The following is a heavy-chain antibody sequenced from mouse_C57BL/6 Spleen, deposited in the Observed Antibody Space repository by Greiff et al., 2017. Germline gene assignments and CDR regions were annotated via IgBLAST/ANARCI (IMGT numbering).Heavy chain of an antibody. V-gene: IGHV1-55*01. CDR3: ARRNYRYFDV. J-gene: IGHJ1*03. Sequence: QVHVKQPGAELVKPGASVKMSCKASGYTFTSYWITWVKQRPGQGLEWIGDIYPGSGSTNYNEKFKSKATLTVDTSSSTAYMQLSSLTSEDSAVYYCARRNYRYFDVWGTGTTVTVSS. CDR1: GYTFTSYW. CDR2: IYPGSGST.